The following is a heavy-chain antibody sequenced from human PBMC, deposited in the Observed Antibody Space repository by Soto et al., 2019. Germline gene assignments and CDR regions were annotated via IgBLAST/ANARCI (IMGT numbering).Heavy chain of an antibody. Sequence: GGSLRLSCAASGFTFSSYWMSWVRQAPGKGLEWVANIKQDGSEKYYVDSVKGRFTISRDNAKNSLYLQMNSLRAEDTAVYYCARSLRGSSWSRGAGYYYYYGMDVWGQGTTVTVSS. J-gene: IGHJ6*02. CDR1: GFTFSSYW. CDR3: ARSLRGSSWSRGAGYYYYYGMDV. V-gene: IGHV3-7*05. CDR2: IKQDGSEK. D-gene: IGHD6-13*01.